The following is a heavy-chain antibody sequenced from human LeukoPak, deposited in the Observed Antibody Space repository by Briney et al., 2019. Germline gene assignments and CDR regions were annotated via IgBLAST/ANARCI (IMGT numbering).Heavy chain of an antibody. CDR1: GFTFSSYG. Sequence: GRSLRLSCAASGFTFSSYGMHWVRQAPGKGLEWVAVISYDGSNKYYADSVEGRFTISRDNSKNTLYLQMNSLRAEDTAVYYCAKDPSSGSYGDYWGQGTLVTVSS. V-gene: IGHV3-30*18. CDR3: AKDPSSGSYGDY. D-gene: IGHD1-26*01. CDR2: ISYDGSNK. J-gene: IGHJ4*02.